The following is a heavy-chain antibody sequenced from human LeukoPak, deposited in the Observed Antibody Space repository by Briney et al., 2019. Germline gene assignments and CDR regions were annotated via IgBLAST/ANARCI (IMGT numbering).Heavy chain of an antibody. V-gene: IGHV3-53*04. D-gene: IGHD2-15*01. CDR3: ARESGGGGYYYGMDV. Sequence: GGSLRLSCAASGFTVSSNYMNWVRQAPGKGLEWVSVVYSGGSTYYADSVKGRFTISRHNSKNTLYLQMNSLKAEDTAVYFCARESGGGGYYYGMDVWGQGTTVTVSS. CDR2: VYSGGST. J-gene: IGHJ6*02. CDR1: GFTVSSNY.